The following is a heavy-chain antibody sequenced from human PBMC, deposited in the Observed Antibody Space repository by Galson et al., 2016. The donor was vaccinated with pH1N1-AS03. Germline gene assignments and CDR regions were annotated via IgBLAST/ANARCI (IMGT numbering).Heavy chain of an antibody. CDR2: IYAADSEI. CDR3: ARPLSSMITMGGLIVTEAFDA. V-gene: IGHV5-51*01. CDR1: GYRFPSYW. J-gene: IGHJ3*01. Sequence: QSGAEVKKPGESLKISCKGSGYRFPSYWIAWVRQRPGKGLEWMGIIYAADSEIRYSPSFQGHVTMSADKSINTVYLNWGSLKASDTAMYYCARPLSSMITMGGLIVTEAFDAWGQGTMLTVSS. D-gene: IGHD3-16*02.